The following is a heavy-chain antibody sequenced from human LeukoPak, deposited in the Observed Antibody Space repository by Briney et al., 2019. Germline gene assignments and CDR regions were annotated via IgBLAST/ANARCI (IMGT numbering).Heavy chain of an antibody. CDR1: GFTFSSYS. Sequence: GGSLRLSCAASGFTFSSYSMNWVRQAPGKGLEWVSSISSSSSYIYYADSVKGRFTISRDNAKNSLYLQMNSLRAEDTAVYYCASCYGSSGYYFFGGQGTLVTVSS. CDR2: ISSSSSYI. D-gene: IGHD3-22*01. CDR3: ASCYGSSGYYFF. V-gene: IGHV3-21*01. J-gene: IGHJ4*02.